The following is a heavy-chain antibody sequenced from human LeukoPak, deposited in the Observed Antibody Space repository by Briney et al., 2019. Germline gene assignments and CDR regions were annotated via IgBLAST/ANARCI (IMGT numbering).Heavy chain of an antibody. J-gene: IGHJ5*02. CDR1: GFIFSNYG. V-gene: IGHV3-33*01. D-gene: IGHD3-10*01. CDR3: ARCYYESSNWFDP. CDR2: IWSDGNNK. Sequence: GGSLRLSCAASGFIFSNYGFHWVRQAPGKGLEWVAVIWSDGNNKYYADSVKGRFTISRDNAKNTLYLQMNSLRAEDTAVYFCARCYYESSNWFDPWSQGTLVTVSS.